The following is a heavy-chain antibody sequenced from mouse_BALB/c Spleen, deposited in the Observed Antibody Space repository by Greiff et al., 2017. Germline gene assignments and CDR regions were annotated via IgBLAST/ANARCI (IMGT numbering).Heavy chain of an antibody. J-gene: IGHJ4*01. V-gene: IGHV1-69*02. CDR2: IYPSDSYT. D-gene: IGHD4-1*01. CDR3: TREGSLTFPYAMDY. CDR1: GYTFTSYW. Sequence: QVQLKQPGAELVRPGASVKLSCKASGYTFTSYWINWVKQRPGQGLEWIGNIYPSDSYTNYNQKFKDKATLTVDKSSSTAYMQLSSPTSEDSAVYYCTREGSLTFPYAMDYWGQGTSVTVSS.